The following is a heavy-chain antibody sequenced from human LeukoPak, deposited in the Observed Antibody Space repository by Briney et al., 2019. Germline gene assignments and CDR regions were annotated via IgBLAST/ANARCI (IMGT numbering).Heavy chain of an antibody. V-gene: IGHV3-11*01. CDR1: GFTFSDYY. D-gene: IGHD6-13*01. CDR2: ISSSGSTI. Sequence: GGSLRLSCAASGFTFSDYYMSWIRQAPGKGPEWVSSISSSGSTIYHADSLKGRFTISRDNAKNSLYLQMNSLRAEDTAVYYCARDGVTKAADGTGSVYWGEGTLVTVSS. CDR3: ARDGVTKAADGTGSVY. J-gene: IGHJ4*02.